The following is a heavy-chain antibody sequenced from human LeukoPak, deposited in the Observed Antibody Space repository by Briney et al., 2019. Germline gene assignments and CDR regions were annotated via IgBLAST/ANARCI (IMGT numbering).Heavy chain of an antibody. CDR2: TYTSGST. V-gene: IGHV4-4*07. CDR1: GGSISSYY. D-gene: IGHD3-9*01. Sequence: SETLSLTCTVSGGSISSYYWSWIRQPAGKGLEWIGRTYTSGSTNYNPSLKSRVTMSVDTSKNQFSLKLSSVTAADTAVYYCARDSDILTGPNWFDPWGQGTLVTVSS. J-gene: IGHJ5*02. CDR3: ARDSDILTGPNWFDP.